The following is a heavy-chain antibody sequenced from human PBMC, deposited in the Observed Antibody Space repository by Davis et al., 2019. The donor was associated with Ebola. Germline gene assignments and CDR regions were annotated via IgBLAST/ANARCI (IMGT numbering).Heavy chain of an antibody. Sequence: GESLKISCAASGFPFRTYDMHWVRQTTGKGLEWVSVIGTAGDTYYRGSVKGRFTISRENARNSLYLQMNSLTAGDTAVYYCARAQFGDVVLDYWGQGTLVTVSS. J-gene: IGHJ4*02. D-gene: IGHD4-17*01. CDR2: IGTAGDT. CDR3: ARAQFGDVVLDY. CDR1: GFPFRTYD. V-gene: IGHV3-13*01.